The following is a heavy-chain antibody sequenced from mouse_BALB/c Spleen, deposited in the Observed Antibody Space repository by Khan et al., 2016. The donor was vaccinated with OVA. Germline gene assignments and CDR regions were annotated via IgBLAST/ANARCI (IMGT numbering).Heavy chain of an antibody. J-gene: IGHJ2*01. D-gene: IGHD3-1*01. V-gene: IGHV1-63*02. CDR3: ARWGAARAMWDYFDY. Sequence: QVELVESGAELVRPGTSVKMSCKAAGYTFTNYWIGWVKQRPGHGLEWIGDIFPGSGYTKYNEKFKGKATLTADTSSSTAYMQLSSLTSEDSADDSGARWGAARAMWDYFDYWGQGTTLTVSS. CDR2: IFPGSGYT. CDR1: GYTFTNYW.